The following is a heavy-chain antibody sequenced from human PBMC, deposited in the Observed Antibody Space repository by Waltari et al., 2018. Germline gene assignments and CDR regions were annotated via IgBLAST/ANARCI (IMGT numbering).Heavy chain of an antibody. CDR3: AHRYYDFWSGYYGQYNWFDP. D-gene: IGHD3-3*01. CDR2: IYWNDDK. Sequence: QITLKESGPTLVKPTQTLTLTCTFSGFSPSTSGVGVGWIRPPPGKALEWLALIYWNDDKRYSPSLKSRLTITKDTSKNQVVLTMTNMDPVDTATYYCAHRYYDFWSGYYGQYNWFDPWGQGTLVTVSS. V-gene: IGHV2-5*01. J-gene: IGHJ5*02. CDR1: GFSPSTSGVG.